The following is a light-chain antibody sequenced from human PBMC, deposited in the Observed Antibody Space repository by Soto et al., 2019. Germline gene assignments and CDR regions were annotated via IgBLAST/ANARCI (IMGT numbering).Light chain of an antibody. CDR2: TGS. CDR3: EQANCFPLT. Sequence: DIQMPQSPSSVSASVGDRVSITCRASQGISNWLAWYQQKPGRAPKLLIYTGSSLQSGVPSRFSGTGSGTDFPLTISSLQPEDVATYYCEQANCFPLTFGGGTKVEIK. V-gene: IGKV1-12*01. CDR1: QGISNW. J-gene: IGKJ4*01.